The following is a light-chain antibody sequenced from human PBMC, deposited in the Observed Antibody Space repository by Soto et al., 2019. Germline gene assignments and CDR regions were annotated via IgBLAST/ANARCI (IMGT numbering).Light chain of an antibody. CDR3: QQCSNWPRT. Sequence: EIVLTPSPGTLSLSPGERATLSCRASQSVSSSYLAWYQQKPGQAPRLLIYAASSRATGIPARFSGSGSGTDFTLTISSLEPEDCAVYYCQQCSNWPRTFGQGAKVDNK. CDR2: AAS. CDR1: QSVSSSY. V-gene: IGKV3D-20*02. J-gene: IGKJ1*01.